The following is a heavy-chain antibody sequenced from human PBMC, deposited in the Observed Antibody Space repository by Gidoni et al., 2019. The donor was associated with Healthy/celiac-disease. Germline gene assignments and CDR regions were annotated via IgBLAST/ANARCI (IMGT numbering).Heavy chain of an antibody. CDR1: GGSISSSSSY. CDR2: IYYSGST. V-gene: IGHV4-39*01. D-gene: IGHD5-18*01. Sequence: QLQLQESGPGLVKPSETLSLTCTVSGGSISSSSSYWGWIRQPLGKGLEWIGSIYYSGSTYYNPSLKSRVTISVDTSKNQFSLKLSSVTAADTAVYYCARRAGYSYGADFDYWGQGTLVTVSS. J-gene: IGHJ4*02. CDR3: ARRAGYSYGADFDY.